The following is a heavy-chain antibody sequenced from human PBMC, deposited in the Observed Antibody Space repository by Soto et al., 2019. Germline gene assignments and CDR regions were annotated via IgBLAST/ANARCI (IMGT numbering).Heavy chain of an antibody. CDR1: GFNLSRYG. V-gene: IGHV3-33*04. CDR2: IWYAGNSK. J-gene: IGHJ4*02. Sequence: QVQLVESGGAVVQPGRSLRVSCAASGFNLSRYGMHWVRQVPGKGLEWVAVIWYAGNSKYYVDSVKDRFTISRDNSKNTLYLQMNSLRAEDTAVYSCARAPTLSYFDYWGQGTLVTVSS. CDR3: ARAPTLSYFDY.